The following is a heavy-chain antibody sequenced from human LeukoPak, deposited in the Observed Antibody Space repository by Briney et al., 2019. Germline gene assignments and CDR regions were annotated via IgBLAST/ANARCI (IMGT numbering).Heavy chain of an antibody. J-gene: IGHJ6*02. D-gene: IGHD2-2*03. CDR1: GYTFTSYG. CDR3: ARVSGYCSSTSCYAPDYYYYGMDV. CDR2: ISAYNGNT. V-gene: IGHV1-18*01. Sequence: ASVKVSCKASGYTFTSYGISWVRQAPGQGLEWMGWISAYNGNTNYAQKLQGRVTMTTDTSTSTAYMELSSLRSEDTAVYYCARVSGYCSSTSCYAPDYYYYGMDVWGQGTTVTVSS.